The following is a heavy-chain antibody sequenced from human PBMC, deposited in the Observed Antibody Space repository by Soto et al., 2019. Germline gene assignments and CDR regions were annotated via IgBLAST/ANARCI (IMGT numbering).Heavy chain of an antibody. CDR2: IRGSGGST. D-gene: IGHD5-18*01. V-gene: IGHV3-23*01. CDR3: AQDGDYTDGYPTNYYDYGMDV. Sequence: EVQLLESGGGLVQPGGSLRLSCAASGFTFSSYAMSWVRQAPGKGLEWVSAIRGSGGSTYYADSVKGRFTISRDNSKNMLYLQINSLSAEDTAVYYCAQDGDYTDGYPTNYYDYGMDVWGQGTTVTVSS. CDR1: GFTFSSYA. J-gene: IGHJ6*02.